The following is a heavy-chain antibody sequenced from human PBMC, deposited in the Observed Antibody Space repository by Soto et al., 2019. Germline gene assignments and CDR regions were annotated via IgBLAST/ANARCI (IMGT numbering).Heavy chain of an antibody. CDR2: IYYSGST. D-gene: IGHD6-19*01. J-gene: IGHJ4*02. Sequence: ASETLSLTCTVSGGSISSYYWSWIRQPPGKGLEWIGYIYYSGSTNYNPSLKSRVTISVDTSKNQFSLKLSSVTAADTAVYYCAREDRVAVAGFDYWGQGTLVTVSS. V-gene: IGHV4-59*01. CDR3: AREDRVAVAGFDY. CDR1: GGSISSYY.